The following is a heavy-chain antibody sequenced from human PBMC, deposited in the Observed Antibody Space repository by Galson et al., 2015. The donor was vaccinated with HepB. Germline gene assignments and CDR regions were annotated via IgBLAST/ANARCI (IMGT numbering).Heavy chain of an antibody. CDR3: ARLPIYYDFWSGGDY. Sequence: QSGAEVKRPGESLRISCKGSGYSFTSYWISWVRQMPGKGLEWMGRIDPSDSYTNYSPSFQGHVTISADKSISTAYLQWSSLKASDTAMYYCARLPIYYDFWSGGDYWGQGTLVTVSS. CDR2: IDPSDSYT. J-gene: IGHJ4*02. V-gene: IGHV5-10-1*01. D-gene: IGHD3-3*01. CDR1: GYSFTSYW.